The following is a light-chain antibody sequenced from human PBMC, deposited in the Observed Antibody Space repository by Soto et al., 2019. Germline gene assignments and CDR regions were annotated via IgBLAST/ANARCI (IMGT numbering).Light chain of an antibody. V-gene: IGKV3-20*01. J-gene: IGKJ4*01. Sequence: EIVLTQSPGTLSLSPGERATISCRASQSVSSSYLAWYQQKPDQAPRLLIYGASSRATGIPDRFSGSGSGTDFTLTISRLEPEDFAVYYCQQYGSPLTFGGGTKVEIK. CDR1: QSVSSSY. CDR2: GAS. CDR3: QQYGSPLT.